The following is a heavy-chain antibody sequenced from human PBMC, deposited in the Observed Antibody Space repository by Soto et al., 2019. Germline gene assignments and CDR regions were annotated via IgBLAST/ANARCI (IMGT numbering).Heavy chain of an antibody. CDR3: ARGVNWGGQDAFDI. Sequence: QVQLVESGGGVVQPGRSLRLSCAASGFTFSSYGMHWVRQAPGKGLEWVAVIWYDGSNKYYADSVKGRFTISRDNSKNALYLQMNSQRAEDTAVYYCARGVNWGGQDAFDIWGQGTMVTVSS. CDR1: GFTFSSYG. J-gene: IGHJ3*02. CDR2: IWYDGSNK. D-gene: IGHD7-27*01. V-gene: IGHV3-33*01.